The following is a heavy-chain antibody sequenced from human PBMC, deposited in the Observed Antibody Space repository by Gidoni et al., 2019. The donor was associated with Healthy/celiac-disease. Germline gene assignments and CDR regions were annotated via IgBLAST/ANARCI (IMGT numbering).Heavy chain of an antibody. D-gene: IGHD5-12*01. Sequence: QVQLVQSGAEVKKPVASVTVSCKASGYTFTSYDINWVRQATGQVLEWMGWMNPNSGNTGYAQKFQGRVNRTRNTSISTAYMERSSLRSEDTAVYYCARGPSGGYLTTFFLPNDYWGQGTLVTVSS. CDR2: MNPNSGNT. V-gene: IGHV1-8*01. CDR1: GYTFTSYD. J-gene: IGHJ4*02. CDR3: ARGPSGGYLTTFFLPNDY.